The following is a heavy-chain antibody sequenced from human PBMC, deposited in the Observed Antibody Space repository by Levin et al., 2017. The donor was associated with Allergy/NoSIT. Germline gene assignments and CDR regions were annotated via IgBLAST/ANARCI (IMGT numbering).Heavy chain of an antibody. V-gene: IGHV2-5*02. Sequence: SGPTLVKPTQTLTLTCSVSGSSLNANGVAVSWIRQPPGLALEWLALIYWDGDTRYNPSLKSRLTITKDTSQNQVVLTMTNMDPVDTGTYFCAHRLHSSSSISSWGQGTLVTVSS. D-gene: IGHD6-6*01. CDR2: IYWDGDT. J-gene: IGHJ4*02. CDR1: GSSLNANGVA. CDR3: AHRLHSSSSISS.